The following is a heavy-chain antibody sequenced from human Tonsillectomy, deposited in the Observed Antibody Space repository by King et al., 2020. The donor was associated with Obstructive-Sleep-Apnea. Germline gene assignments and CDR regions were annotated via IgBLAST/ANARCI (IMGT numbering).Heavy chain of an antibody. CDR1: GFTFSDYY. J-gene: IGHJ4*02. Sequence: VQLVESGGGLVKPGGSLRLSCAASGFTFSDYYMSWIRQAPGKGLEWVSYISSSSGSTIYYADSVKGRFTISRDNAKNSLYLQMNSLRDEDTAVYYCARVTGTTDFDYWGQGTLVTVSS. V-gene: IGHV3-11*01. D-gene: IGHD1-7*01. CDR2: ISSSSGSTI. CDR3: ARVTGTTDFDY.